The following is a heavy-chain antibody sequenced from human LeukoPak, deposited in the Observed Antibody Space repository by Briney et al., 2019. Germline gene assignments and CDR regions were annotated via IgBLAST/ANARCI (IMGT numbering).Heavy chain of an antibody. CDR1: GYTFTGYY. D-gene: IGHD6-19*01. CDR2: INPNSGGT. Sequence: ASVKVSCKASGYTFTGYYMHWVRQAPGQGLEWMGWINPNSGGTNYAQKFQGRVTMTRDTSISTAYMELSRLRSGDTAVYYCARGSYSSGWYGAFFDYWGQGTLVTVSS. V-gene: IGHV1-2*02. J-gene: IGHJ4*02. CDR3: ARGSYSSGWYGAFFDY.